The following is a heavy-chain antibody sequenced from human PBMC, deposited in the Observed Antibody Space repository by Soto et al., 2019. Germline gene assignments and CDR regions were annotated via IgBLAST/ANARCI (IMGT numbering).Heavy chain of an antibody. CDR3: ARDKDEYSSSLDYYYYYMDV. J-gene: IGHJ6*03. CDR2: IIPILGIV. CDR1: GGTFSSYT. V-gene: IGHV1-69*04. Sequence: ASVKVSCKASGGTFSSYTISWVRQAPGQGLEWMGRIIPILGIVNYAQKFQGRVTITADKSTSTAYMELSSLRSEDTAVYYCARDKDEYSSSLDYYYYYMDVWGKGTTVTVSS. D-gene: IGHD6-6*01.